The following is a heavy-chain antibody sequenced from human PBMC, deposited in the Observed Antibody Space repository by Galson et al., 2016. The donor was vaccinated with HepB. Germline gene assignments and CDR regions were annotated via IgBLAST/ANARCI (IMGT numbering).Heavy chain of an antibody. CDR1: GFTFSTYA. CDR2: ISYDGSNR. J-gene: IGHJ6*02. Sequence: SLRLSCAASGFTFSTYAMHWVRQAPGKGLEWVAVISYDGSNRYYADSVKGRFTISRDNSKNTLYLQMNSLRPEDTAVYYCARETRPMANSYYYGMDVWGQGTTVTVSS. D-gene: IGHD5-24*01. V-gene: IGHV3-30-3*01. CDR3: ARETRPMANSYYYGMDV.